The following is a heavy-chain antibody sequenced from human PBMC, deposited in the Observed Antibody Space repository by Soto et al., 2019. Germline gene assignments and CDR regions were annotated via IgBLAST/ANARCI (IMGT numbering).Heavy chain of an antibody. J-gene: IGHJ4*02. CDR2: ISYDGSNK. CDR1: GFTFSSYA. V-gene: IGHV3-30-3*01. Sequence: SLRLSCAASGFTFSSYAMHWVRQAPGKGLEWVAVISYDGSNKYYADSVKGRFTISRDNSKNTLYLQMNSLRAEDTAVYYCAKDPHPSSGYPRLFDYWGQGTLVTVSS. CDR3: AKDPHPSSGYPRLFDY. D-gene: IGHD3-22*01.